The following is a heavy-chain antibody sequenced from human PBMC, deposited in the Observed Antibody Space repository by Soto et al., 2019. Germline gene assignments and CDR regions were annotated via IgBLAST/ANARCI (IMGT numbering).Heavy chain of an antibody. CDR3: AKGGHCISNSCSRGYSNGHDY. D-gene: IGHD2-2*01. Sequence: EVQLLESGGGLVQPGGSLRLSCAASGFTFNNYAMSWVRQAPGKGLEWVSAISGSGAYTYYADSVKGRFTISRDNSKNTLHLQMNSLRAEDTAVYYCAKGGHCISNSCSRGYSNGHDYWGQGTLVTVSS. V-gene: IGHV3-23*01. CDR2: ISGSGAYT. CDR1: GFTFNNYA. J-gene: IGHJ4*02.